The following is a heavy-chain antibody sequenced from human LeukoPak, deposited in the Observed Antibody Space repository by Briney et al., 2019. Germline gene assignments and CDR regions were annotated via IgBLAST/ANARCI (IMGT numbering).Heavy chain of an antibody. D-gene: IGHD2-2*01. CDR1: GNYW. CDR2: INSDGSWT. CDR3: VSFYETY. V-gene: IGHV3-74*01. J-gene: IGHJ4*02. Sequence: GGSLRLSCAASGNYWMHWVRQAPGKGLVWVSHINSDGSWTSYADSVKGRFTISKDNAKNTVYLQMNNLRAEDTAVYYCVSFYETYWGRGTLDTVSS.